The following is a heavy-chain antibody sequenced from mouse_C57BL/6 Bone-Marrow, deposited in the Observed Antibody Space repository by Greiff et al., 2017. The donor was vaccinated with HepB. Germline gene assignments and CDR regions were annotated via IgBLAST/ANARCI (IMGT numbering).Heavy chain of an antibody. V-gene: IGHV1-18*01. CDR3: ARGDYRVLYWYFDV. Sequence: EVQLQQSGPELVKPGASVKIPCKASGYTFTDYNMDWVKQSHGKSLEWIGDINPNNGGTIYNQKFKGKATLTVDTSSSTAYMELRSLTSEDTAVYYCARGDYRVLYWYFDVWGTGTTVTVSS. CDR1: GYTFTDYN. CDR2: INPNNGGT. J-gene: IGHJ1*03. D-gene: IGHD2-12*01.